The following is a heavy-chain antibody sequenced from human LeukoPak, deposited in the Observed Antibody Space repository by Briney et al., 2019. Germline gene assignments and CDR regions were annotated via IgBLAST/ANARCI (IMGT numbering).Heavy chain of an antibody. V-gene: IGHV3-64*04. Sequence: GGSLRLSCSASGFTFSSYAMHWVRQAPGKGLEFVSVISDNGDTTYYADSVKGRFTISRDNSKNTLSLQMNSLRAEDTAVYYCAKLVPSWGQGTLVTVSS. CDR1: GFTFSSYA. CDR2: ISDNGDTT. J-gene: IGHJ5*02. CDR3: AKLVPS. D-gene: IGHD6-13*01.